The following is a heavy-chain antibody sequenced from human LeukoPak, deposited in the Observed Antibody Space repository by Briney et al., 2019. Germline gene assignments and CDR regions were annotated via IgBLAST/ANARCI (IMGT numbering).Heavy chain of an antibody. CDR1: GYTFTSYD. D-gene: IGHD3-9*01. CDR3: AREDDGDWFFDY. J-gene: IGHJ4*02. CDR2: MNPNSGNT. V-gene: IGHV1-8*03. Sequence: GASVKVSCKASGYTFTSYDINWVRQATGQGLEWMGWMNPNSGNTGYAQKFQGRVTITRNTSISTVYMELSSLRSEDTAVYYCAREDDGDWFFDYWGQGTLVTVSS.